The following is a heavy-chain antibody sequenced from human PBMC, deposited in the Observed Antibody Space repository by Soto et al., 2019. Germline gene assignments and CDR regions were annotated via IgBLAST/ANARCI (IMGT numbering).Heavy chain of an antibody. CDR3: AKSNYDILTGYDYYYYYYGMDV. Sequence: GGSLRLSCAASGFTFSSYAMSWVRQAPGKGLEWVSAISGSGGSTYYADSVKGRFTISRDNSKNTLYLQMNSLRAEDTAVYYCAKSNYDILTGYDYYYYYYGMDVWGQGTTVTVSS. CDR1: GFTFSSYA. D-gene: IGHD3-9*01. CDR2: ISGSGGST. J-gene: IGHJ6*02. V-gene: IGHV3-23*01.